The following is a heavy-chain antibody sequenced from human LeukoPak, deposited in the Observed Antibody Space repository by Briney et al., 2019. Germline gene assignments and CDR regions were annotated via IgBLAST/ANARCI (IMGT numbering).Heavy chain of an antibody. CDR2: ITGSGATT. J-gene: IGHJ4*02. CDR1: GLTFSDYA. CDR3: AEEVGSTYPTFDY. V-gene: IGHV3-23*01. Sequence: GGSLRLSCAASGLTFSDYAMSWVRQAPGKGLDWVSTITGSGATTYYADSVKGRFTTSRDNSKNTLYLQMNSLRTDDTAVYYCAEEVGSTYPTFDYWGQGTLVTVSS. D-gene: IGHD1-26*01.